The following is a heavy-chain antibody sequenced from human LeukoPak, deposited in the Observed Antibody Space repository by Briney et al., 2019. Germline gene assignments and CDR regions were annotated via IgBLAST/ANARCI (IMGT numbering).Heavy chain of an antibody. CDR3: AKSIVVVPAATDY. J-gene: IGHJ4*02. V-gene: IGHV3-23*01. D-gene: IGHD2-2*01. CDR2: ISGSGGST. CDR1: GFTFSSYA. Sequence: GGSLRLSCAASGFTFSSYAMSRVRQAPGKGLEWVSAISGSGGSTYYADSVKGRFTISRDNSKNTLYLQMNSLRAEDTAVYYCAKSIVVVPAATDYWGQGTLVTVSS.